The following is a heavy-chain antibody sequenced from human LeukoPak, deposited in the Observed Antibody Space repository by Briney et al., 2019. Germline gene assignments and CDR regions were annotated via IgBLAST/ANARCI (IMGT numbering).Heavy chain of an antibody. CDR2: INHSGST. J-gene: IGHJ4*02. CDR1: GYSISSGYY. D-gene: IGHD6-25*01. V-gene: IGHV4-38-2*02. Sequence: SETLSLTCTVSGYSISSGYYWSWIRQPPGKGLEWIGEINHSGSTNYNPSLKSRVTISVDTSKNQFSLKLSSVTAADTAVYYCARPQGAARRGYFDYWGQGTLVTVSS. CDR3: ARPQGAARRGYFDY.